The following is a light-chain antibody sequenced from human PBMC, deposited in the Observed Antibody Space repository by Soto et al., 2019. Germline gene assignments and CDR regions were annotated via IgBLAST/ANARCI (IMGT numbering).Light chain of an antibody. CDR3: QQYNDFQYT. Sequence: DIQMTQSPSTLSASVGDGVTITCRASQIIGSWLAGYQQKPGKAPKLLIYKATNLQSGVPSRFSGSGSGTDFSRTISSLQPEDSATYFCQQYNDFQYTFGPGTKLEI. V-gene: IGKV1-5*03. CDR1: QIIGSW. CDR2: KAT. J-gene: IGKJ2*01.